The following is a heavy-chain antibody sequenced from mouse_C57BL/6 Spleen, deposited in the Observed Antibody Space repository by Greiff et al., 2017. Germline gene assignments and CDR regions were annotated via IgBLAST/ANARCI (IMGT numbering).Heavy chain of an antibody. CDR1: GYAFSRYW. CDR2: IYPGDGDT. Sequence: QVQLQQSGAELVMPGASVKISCKASGYAFSRYWMNWVKQRPGKGLAWIGQIYPGDGDTNYNGKFKGKATLTADKSSSTGYMQLSSLTFVDSAVYFCASGGLLRWSIDYWGLGTSLTVFS. D-gene: IGHD1-1*01. J-gene: IGHJ4*01. V-gene: IGHV1-80*01. CDR3: ASGGLLRWSIDY.